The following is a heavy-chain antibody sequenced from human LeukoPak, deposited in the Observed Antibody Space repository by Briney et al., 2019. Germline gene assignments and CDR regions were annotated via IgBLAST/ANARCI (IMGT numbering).Heavy chain of an antibody. D-gene: IGHD7-27*01. J-gene: IGHJ4*02. CDR1: GGSISSSTYF. CDR3: ARGANWGSPDY. CDR2: IHYSGAT. V-gene: IGHV4-39*07. Sequence: SETLSLTRTVSGGSISSSTYFWSWIRQPPGKGLEWIATIHYSGATYYSPSLKSRVTMSVDTSKNQFSLKLSSVTAADTAVYYCARGANWGSPDYWGQGTLVTVSS.